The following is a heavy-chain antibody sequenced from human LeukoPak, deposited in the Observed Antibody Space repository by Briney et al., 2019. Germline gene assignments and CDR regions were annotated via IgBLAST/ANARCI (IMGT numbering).Heavy chain of an antibody. CDR1: GFTFNNYY. CDR2: IKQDGSEK. Sequence: GGSLRLSCEASGFTFNNYYMSWVRQAPGKGLEWVASIKQDGSEKYYVGSVKGRFTISRDNAKNSLYLQMNSLRVEDTAVYFCARDFSTSRPCYWGQGTLVTVSS. J-gene: IGHJ4*02. CDR3: ARDFSTSRPCY. D-gene: IGHD6-6*01. V-gene: IGHV3-7*03.